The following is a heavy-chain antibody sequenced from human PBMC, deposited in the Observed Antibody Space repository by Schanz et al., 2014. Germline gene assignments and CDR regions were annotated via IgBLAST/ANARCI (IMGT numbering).Heavy chain of an antibody. CDR1: GYSFNLFG. D-gene: IGHD3-22*01. Sequence: QGHLVQSGAEVKEPGASVMLSCKTSGYSFNLFGVSWVRQAPGQGLEWMGWISAYNGNMNYAPKFQGRVTMTTDTSTSTAYMELRNLRSDDTAVYYCVRDGDERLVVIFDQWGQGTLVTVSS. CDR2: ISAYNGNM. CDR3: VRDGDERLVVIFDQ. J-gene: IGHJ4*02. V-gene: IGHV1-18*04.